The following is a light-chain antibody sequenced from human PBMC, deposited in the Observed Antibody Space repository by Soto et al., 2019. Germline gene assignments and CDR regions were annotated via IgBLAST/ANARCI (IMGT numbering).Light chain of an antibody. CDR2: DAS. CDR1: RDIGKY. CDR3: QRSDSLPPT. Sequence: DIQMTQSPSSLSASVGDRVTITCQASRDIGKYLNWFQEKPGKAPKLLIYDASNLQTGVPSRFSGSGSGTDFTFTISSMQPEDFATYYCQRSDSLPPTFGQGTRLEI. J-gene: IGKJ5*01. V-gene: IGKV1-33*01.